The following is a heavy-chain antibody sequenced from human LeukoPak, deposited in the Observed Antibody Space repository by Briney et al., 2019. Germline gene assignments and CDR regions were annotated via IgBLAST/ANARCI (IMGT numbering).Heavy chain of an antibody. Sequence: SETLSLTCTVSGGSISTYYWSWIRQPPGKGLEWLGYIFYTGSTNYNPSLQSRVTMSIDTSKNQFSLKLSSVTAADTAVYYCTRTYSSSSIDYWGQGALVTASS. V-gene: IGHV4-59*01. CDR1: GGSISTYY. J-gene: IGHJ4*02. CDR3: TRTYSSSSIDY. CDR2: IFYTGST. D-gene: IGHD6-6*01.